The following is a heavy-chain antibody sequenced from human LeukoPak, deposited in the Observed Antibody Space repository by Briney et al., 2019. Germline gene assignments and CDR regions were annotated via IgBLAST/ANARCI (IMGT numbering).Heavy chain of an antibody. V-gene: IGHV3-53*01. D-gene: IGHD3-3*02. J-gene: IGHJ4*02. Sequence: PGGSLRLSCAASGFIVSSNYMTRVRQAPGEGLEWVSVIHNDGSTYYTDSVKGRFTISRDNSKNTLYLQMNSLRVEDTAVYYCAALARDYWGQGTLVTVSS. CDR1: GFIVSSNY. CDR2: IHNDGST. CDR3: AALARDY.